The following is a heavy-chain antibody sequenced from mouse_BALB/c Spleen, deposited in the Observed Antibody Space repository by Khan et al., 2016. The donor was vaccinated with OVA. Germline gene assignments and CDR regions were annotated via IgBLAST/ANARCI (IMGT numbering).Heavy chain of an antibody. CDR3: ARRAYYGNWYFDV. Sequence: EVKFEVSGPGLVKPSQSLSLTCTVTGYSITSDYAWNWIRQFPENKLEWMGYISYSGSTRYNPSLKSRISITRDTSENQLFLQLNSVTTEDTATYYCARRAYYGNWYFDVWGAGTTVTVSS. CDR1: GYSITSDYA. CDR2: ISYSGST. V-gene: IGHV3-2*02. D-gene: IGHD2-1*01. J-gene: IGHJ1*01.